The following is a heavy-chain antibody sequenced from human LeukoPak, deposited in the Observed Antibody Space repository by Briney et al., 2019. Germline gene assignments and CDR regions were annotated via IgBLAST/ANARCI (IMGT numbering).Heavy chain of an antibody. D-gene: IGHD2-15*01. J-gene: IGHJ4*02. V-gene: IGHV3-7*04. Sequence: GGSLRLSCAASGFTFSSYWMSWVRQAPGKGLEWVANIKQDGSEKYYVDSVKGRFTISRDNSKNTLYLQMNSLRAEDTAVYYCARASIVVVVAATSLDYWGQGTLVTVSS. CDR3: ARASIVVVVAATSLDY. CDR2: IKQDGSEK. CDR1: GFTFSSYW.